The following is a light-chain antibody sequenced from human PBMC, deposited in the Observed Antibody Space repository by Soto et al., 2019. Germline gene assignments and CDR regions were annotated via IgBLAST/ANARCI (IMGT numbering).Light chain of an antibody. V-gene: IGLV1-40*01. Sequence: ALTQPPSVSGAPGQRITISCTGSSSNIGAGYDVHWYRQLPGTAPKLLIFADTKRPSGVPDRFSGSKSGTSASLAITGLQAEKEADYYCQSYDSSLSGLYVFGTGTKVTVL. CDR2: ADT. J-gene: IGLJ1*01. CDR3: QSYDSSLSGLYV. CDR1: SSNIGAGYD.